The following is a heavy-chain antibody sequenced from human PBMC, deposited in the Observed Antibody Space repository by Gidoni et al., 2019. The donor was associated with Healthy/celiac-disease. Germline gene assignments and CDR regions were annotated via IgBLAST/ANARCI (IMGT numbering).Heavy chain of an antibody. CDR2: IYSGGST. CDR3: ARGGGDSSSPTSGFDY. Sequence: GGLVQPGGSLRLSCAASGFTVSSNYMSWVRQAPGKGLEWVSVIYSGGSTSSADSVKGRFTISSDNSKNTLYLQMNSLRAEDTAVYYCARGGGDSSSPTSGFDYWGQGTLVTVSS. CDR1: GFTVSSNY. J-gene: IGHJ4*02. D-gene: IGHD6-13*01. V-gene: IGHV3-66*02.